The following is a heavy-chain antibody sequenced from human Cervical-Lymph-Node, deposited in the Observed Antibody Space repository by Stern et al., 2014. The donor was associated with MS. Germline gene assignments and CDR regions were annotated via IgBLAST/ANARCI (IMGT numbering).Heavy chain of an antibody. V-gene: IGHV1-24*01. CDR3: AGMVRDDWYFDL. J-gene: IGHJ2*01. D-gene: IGHD3-10*01. Sequence: VQLVESGAEVKKPGASVKVSCKVSGYTLTELSMHWVRQAPGKGLEWMGGFDPEEGETIYAQKFQGRVTMTEDTSTDTAYMELSSLRSEDTAVYYCAGMVRDDWYFDLWGRGTLVTVSS. CDR2: FDPEEGET. CDR1: GYTLTELS.